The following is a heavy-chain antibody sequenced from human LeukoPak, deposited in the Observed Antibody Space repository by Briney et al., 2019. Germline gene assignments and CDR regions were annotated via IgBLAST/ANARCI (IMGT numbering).Heavy chain of an antibody. Sequence: SETLSLTCAVYGGSFSGYYWSWIRQPAGKGLEWIGRIYTSGSTNYNPSLKSRVTISVDTSKNQFSLKLSSVTAADTAVYYCARPSSGWYEGAFDIWGQGTMVTVSS. J-gene: IGHJ3*02. CDR2: IYTSGST. CDR3: ARPSSGWYEGAFDI. CDR1: GGSFSGYY. D-gene: IGHD6-19*01. V-gene: IGHV4-59*10.